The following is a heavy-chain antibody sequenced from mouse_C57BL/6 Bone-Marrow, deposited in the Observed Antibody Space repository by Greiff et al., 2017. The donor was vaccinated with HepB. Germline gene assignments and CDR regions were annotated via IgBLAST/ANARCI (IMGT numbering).Heavy chain of an antibody. CDR3: ARSLPLYGSSWYFDV. CDR1: GYTFTSYW. D-gene: IGHD1-1*01. Sequence: QVQLQQSGAELVKPGASVKLSCKASGYTFTSYWMHWVKQRPGQGLEWIGMIHPNSGSTNYNEKFKSKATLTVDKSSSTAYMQLSSLTSEDSAVYYCARSLPLYGSSWYFDVWGTGTTVTVSS. CDR2: IHPNSGST. J-gene: IGHJ1*03. V-gene: IGHV1-64*01.